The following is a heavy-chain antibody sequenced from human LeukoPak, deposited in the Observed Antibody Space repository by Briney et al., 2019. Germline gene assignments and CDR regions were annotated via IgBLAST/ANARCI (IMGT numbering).Heavy chain of an antibody. D-gene: IGHD1-26*01. CDR2: ISGSGGFT. J-gene: IGHJ4*02. CDR3: AREDSGNYYFDF. Sequence: GGSLRLSCAASGFTFNTNAMSWVRQAPGKGLEWVSAISGSGGFTYYADSVKGRFTISRDNSKNTLFLQMNSLRAEDTAVYYCAREDSGNYYFDFWGQGTLVTVSS. V-gene: IGHV3-23*01. CDR1: GFTFNTNA.